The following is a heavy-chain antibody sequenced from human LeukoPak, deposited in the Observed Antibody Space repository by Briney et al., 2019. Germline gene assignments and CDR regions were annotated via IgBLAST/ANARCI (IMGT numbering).Heavy chain of an antibody. CDR2: MNPNSGNT. V-gene: IGHV1-8*01. CDR3: ARVYSSSSLDY. J-gene: IGHJ4*02. CDR1: GYTFTSYD. D-gene: IGHD6-6*01. Sequence: GASVKVSCKASGYTFTSYDINWVRQATGEGLEWMGWMNPNSGNTGYAQKFQGRVTMTRNTAISTAYMELSSLKSDDTAVYYCARVYSSSSLDYWGQGTLVTVSS.